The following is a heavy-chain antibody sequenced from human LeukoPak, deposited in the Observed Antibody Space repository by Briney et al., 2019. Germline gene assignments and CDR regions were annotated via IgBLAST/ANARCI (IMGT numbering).Heavy chain of an antibody. CDR2: IYYSGST. Sequence: SETLSLTCTVSGGSISSYYWSWIRQPPGKGLEWIGYIYYSGSTNYNPSLKSRVTISVDTSKNQFSLKLSSVTAADTAVYYCARSHGSGSYYRPPVNYYFDYWGQGILVTVYS. CDR1: GGSISSYY. CDR3: ARSHGSGSYYRPPVNYYFDY. D-gene: IGHD3-10*01. V-gene: IGHV4-59*01. J-gene: IGHJ4*02.